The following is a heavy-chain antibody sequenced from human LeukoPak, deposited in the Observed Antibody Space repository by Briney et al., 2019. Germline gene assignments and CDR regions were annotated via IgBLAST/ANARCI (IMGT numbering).Heavy chain of an antibody. V-gene: IGHV3-64D*06. Sequence: GGSLRLSCSASGFTFSVYFMHWVRQAPGKGLEYVSSISSNEYDTYYADSVKGRFTISRDNSKNTLFLQMSSLSAEDTAVYYCVKDLNGTWSFDYWGQGTLVTVSS. CDR2: ISSNEYDT. D-gene: IGHD2-8*01. J-gene: IGHJ4*02. CDR1: GFTFSVYF. CDR3: VKDLNGTWSFDY.